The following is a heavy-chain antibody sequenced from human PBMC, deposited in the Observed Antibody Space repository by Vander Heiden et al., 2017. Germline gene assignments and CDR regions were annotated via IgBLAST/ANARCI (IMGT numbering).Heavy chain of an antibody. CDR3: ARQPWQLSAYYFDY. J-gene: IGHJ4*02. Sequence: QVQLQESGPGLVKPSETLSLTCTVSGGSINNYYCTWIRQPPGKGLEWIEYIYYTGDTNYNPSLKSRATISVDTSKNQFSLKLRSVSAADTAVYYCARQPWQLSAYYFDYWGQGAPVTVSS. D-gene: IGHD6-13*01. V-gene: IGHV4-59*01. CDR2: IYYTGDT. CDR1: GGSINNYY.